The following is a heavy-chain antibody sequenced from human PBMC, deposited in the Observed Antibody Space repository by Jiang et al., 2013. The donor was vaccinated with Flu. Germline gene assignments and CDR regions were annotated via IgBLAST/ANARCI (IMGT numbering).Heavy chain of an antibody. V-gene: IGHV3-48*03. CDR3: ASLWFGDKRFDY. CDR1: GFTFSSYE. Sequence: AASGFTFSSYEMNWVRQAPGKGLEWVSYISSSGSTIYYADSVKGRFTISRDNAKNSLYLQMNSLRAEDTAVYYCASLWFGDKRFDYWGQGTLVTVSS. D-gene: IGHD3-10*01. J-gene: IGHJ4*02. CDR2: ISSSGSTI.